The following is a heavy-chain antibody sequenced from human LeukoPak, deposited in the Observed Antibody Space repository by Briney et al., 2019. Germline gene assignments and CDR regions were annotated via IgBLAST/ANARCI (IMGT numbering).Heavy chain of an antibody. V-gene: IGHV3-7*01. CDR2: IKQDGSEK. J-gene: IGHJ3*02. CDR1: GFTFSSYW. D-gene: IGHD3-3*01. Sequence: GGSLRLSCVASGFTFSSYWMSWVRQAPGKGLEWVANIKQDGSEKYYVDSVKGRFTISRDNAKNSLYLQMNSLRAEDTAVYYCARDLGRFLEWLGAFDIWGQGTMVTVSS. CDR3: ARDLGRFLEWLGAFDI.